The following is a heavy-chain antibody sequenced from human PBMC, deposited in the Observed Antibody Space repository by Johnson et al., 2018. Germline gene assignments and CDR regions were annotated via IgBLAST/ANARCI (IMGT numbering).Heavy chain of an antibody. CDR1: GFTFSNYW. V-gene: IGHV3-7*01. Sequence: VQLVQSGGGLVPPGGSLRLSCAASGFTFSNYWMFWVRQAPGKGLEWVATIKKDGSGKLYVDSVKGRFTMSRDNAKNSLYLQMNSLRDEETAGYYCVGGVGWILQHWGQGTLVSVSS. J-gene: IGHJ1*01. D-gene: IGHD1-26*01. CDR2: IKKDGSGK. CDR3: VGGVGWILQH.